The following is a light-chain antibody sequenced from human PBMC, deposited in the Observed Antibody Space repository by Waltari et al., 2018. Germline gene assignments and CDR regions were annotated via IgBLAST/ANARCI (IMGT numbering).Light chain of an antibody. V-gene: IGKV3-15*01. Sequence: ILMTHSPGTLSVSPGERASLSCRASERISSSYLAWYQQKGGQPPRLLIYFTSTRAAGVPARFSGSGSGTEFTLTISSLQSEDFAVYYCQQYNTWPYTFGQGTKIEIK. J-gene: IGKJ2*01. CDR2: FTS. CDR3: QQYNTWPYT. CDR1: ERISSSY.